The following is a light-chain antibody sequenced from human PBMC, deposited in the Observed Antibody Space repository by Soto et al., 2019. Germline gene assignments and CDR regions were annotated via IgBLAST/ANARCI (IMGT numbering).Light chain of an antibody. CDR2: GVS. Sequence: EIVLTQSPGTLSLSPGERATLSCRASQNVYSKYLAWYQQKPGQAPRLLLYGVSNRDTGIPDRFNASGSGTDFTLTISKLEPEDFAVYYCQQYGTSPTFGQGTRLEIK. CDR3: QQYGTSPT. J-gene: IGKJ5*01. CDR1: QNVYSKY. V-gene: IGKV3-20*01.